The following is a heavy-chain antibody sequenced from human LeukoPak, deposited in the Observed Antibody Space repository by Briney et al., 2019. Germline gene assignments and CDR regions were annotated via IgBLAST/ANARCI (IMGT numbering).Heavy chain of an antibody. Sequence: GGSLRLSCAASGFTFSNAWMSWVRQAPGKGLEWVSAISGSGGSTYYADSVKGRFTISRDNSKNTLYLQMNSLRAEDTAVYYCAKGRWLQLFDYWGQGTLVTVSS. V-gene: IGHV3-23*01. CDR3: AKGRWLQLFDY. CDR2: ISGSGGST. D-gene: IGHD5-24*01. J-gene: IGHJ4*02. CDR1: GFTFSNAW.